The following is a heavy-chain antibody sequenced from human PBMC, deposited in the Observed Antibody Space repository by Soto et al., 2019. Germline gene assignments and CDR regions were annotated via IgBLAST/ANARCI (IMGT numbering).Heavy chain of an antibody. D-gene: IGHD2-2*02. Sequence: QLQLQESGPGLVKASETLSLSCTVSGGSISSSSYYWGWIRQPPGKGLEWIGSIYYSGSTYYNPSLKSRVHISVDTSKNPFSLKLSSVTAADPAVYYCARTVLVPAAIGGMDVWGQRTTVTVSS. J-gene: IGHJ6*02. V-gene: IGHV4-39*01. CDR1: GGSISSSSYY. CDR3: ARTVLVPAAIGGMDV. CDR2: IYYSGST.